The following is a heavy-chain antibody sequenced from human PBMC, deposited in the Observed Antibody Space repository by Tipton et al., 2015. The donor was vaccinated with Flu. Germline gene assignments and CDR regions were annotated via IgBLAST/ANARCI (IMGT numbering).Heavy chain of an antibody. V-gene: IGHV3-53*01. CDR3: ARESTYYFDSGGYYPDY. D-gene: IGHD3-22*01. J-gene: IGHJ4*02. Sequence: SLRLSCAASGFTVSSNYMSWVRQAPGKGLEWVSVIYSGGSTYYADSVKGRFTISRDNSKNTLYLQMNSLRAEDTAAYYCARESTYYFDSGGYYPDYGAQGPLVPVPS. CDR1: GFTVSSNY. CDR2: IYSGGST.